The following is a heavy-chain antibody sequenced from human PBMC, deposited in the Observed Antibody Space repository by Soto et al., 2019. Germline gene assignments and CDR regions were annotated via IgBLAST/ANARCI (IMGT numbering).Heavy chain of an antibody. J-gene: IGHJ6*02. CDR1: GFTFRDHA. CDR2: IWNDGSNK. CDR3: ARALFPDVDIYAMDV. Sequence: LRLSCAASGFTFRDHAMHWVRQAPGKGREWLAIIWNDGSNKFYAGSVQGRFTISRDNSKNTVYLQMNTLSAEDTAVYYCARALFPDVDIYAMDVWGQGTTLTVSS. V-gene: IGHV3-33*01. D-gene: IGHD5-12*01.